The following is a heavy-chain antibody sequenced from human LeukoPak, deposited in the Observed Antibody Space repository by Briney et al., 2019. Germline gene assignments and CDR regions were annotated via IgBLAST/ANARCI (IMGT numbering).Heavy chain of an antibody. CDR1: GYTFTGYY. Sequence: ASVKVSCKASGYTFTGYYMHWVRQAPGQGLEWMGWINPNSGGTNYAQKFQGRVTMTRDTSISTAYMELSRLRSDDTAVYYCASSRFLERLRVPYYYGMDVWGQGTTVTVSS. D-gene: IGHD3-3*01. CDR2: INPNSGGT. CDR3: ASSRFLERLRVPYYYGMDV. J-gene: IGHJ6*02. V-gene: IGHV1-2*02.